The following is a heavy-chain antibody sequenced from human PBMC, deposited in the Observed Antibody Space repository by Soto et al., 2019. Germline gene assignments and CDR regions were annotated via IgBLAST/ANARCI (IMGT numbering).Heavy chain of an antibody. CDR2: ISYDGSNK. J-gene: IGHJ6*02. D-gene: IGHD2-8*01. CDR1: GFTFSSYA. V-gene: IGHV3-30-3*01. CDR3: ARDPGDCTNGVCYTYYYGMDV. Sequence: LRLSCAASGFTFSSYAMHWVRQAPGKGLEWVAVISYDGSNKYYADSVKGRFTISRDNSKNTLYLQMNSLRAEDTAVYYCARDPGDCTNGVCYTYYYGMDVWGQGTTVTVSS.